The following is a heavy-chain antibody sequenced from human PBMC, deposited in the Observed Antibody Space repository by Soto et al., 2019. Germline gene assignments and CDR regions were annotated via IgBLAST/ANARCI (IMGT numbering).Heavy chain of an antibody. Sequence: QVQLQQSGAGLLKPSETLSLTGGVSGVSFSGYYWCWIRQPPGKGLEWMGEINHSGSTNENPPLKSRVTVSVDTSKNQFSLKLSSVTAADTAVYYCARGRLEDIVVVPAAKVAAFDVWGKGTTVTVSS. V-gene: IGHV4-34*01. CDR3: ARGRLEDIVVVPAAKVAAFDV. CDR2: INHSGST. CDR1: GVSFSGYY. D-gene: IGHD2-2*01. J-gene: IGHJ6*04.